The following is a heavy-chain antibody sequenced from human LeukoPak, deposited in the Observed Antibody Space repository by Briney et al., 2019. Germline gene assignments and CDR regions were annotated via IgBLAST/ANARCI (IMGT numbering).Heavy chain of an antibody. D-gene: IGHD2-2*01. CDR2: INPNSGGT. CDR3: AISSSTSHDYYYYYGMDV. CDR1: GGTFSSYA. Sequence: GSVKVSCEASGGTFSSYAISWVRQAPGQGLEWMGWINPNSGGTNYAQKFQGRVTMTRDTSISTAYMELSRLRSDDTAVYYCAISSSTSHDYYYYYGMDVWGQGTTVTVSS. V-gene: IGHV1-2*02. J-gene: IGHJ6*02.